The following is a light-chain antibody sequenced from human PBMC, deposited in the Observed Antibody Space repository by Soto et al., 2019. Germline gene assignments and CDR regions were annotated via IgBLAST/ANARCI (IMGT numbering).Light chain of an antibody. J-gene: IGLJ1*01. V-gene: IGLV2-14*01. CDR2: EVS. Sequence: QSALPQPASVSGSPGQSITISCTGTSSDVGGYDYVSWYQLHPGKAPKLMVFEVSNRPSGVSYRFSGSKSGNTASLTISGLQAEEEADYFCSSYSISTAYLFGTGTKVTVL. CDR3: SSYSISTAYL. CDR1: SSDVGGYDY.